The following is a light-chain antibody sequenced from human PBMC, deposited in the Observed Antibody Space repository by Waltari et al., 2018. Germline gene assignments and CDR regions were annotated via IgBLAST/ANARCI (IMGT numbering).Light chain of an antibody. J-gene: IGKJ1*01. Sequence: EIAMTQSPATLSVSPGERATLSCRASQSVSSNLAWYQQKPGQAPRLLIYVASTRATGVPVRFSGSGCGTESTFTLSSLRSEDFAFYYCQQYNNWPPSWTFGQGTKVEIK. CDR3: QQYNNWPPSWT. V-gene: IGKV3-15*01. CDR1: QSVSSN. CDR2: VAS.